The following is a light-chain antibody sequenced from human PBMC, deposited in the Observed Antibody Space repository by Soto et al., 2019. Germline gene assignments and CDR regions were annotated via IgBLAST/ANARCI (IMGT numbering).Light chain of an antibody. Sequence: ETVLTQSPGTLSLSPGERATLSCRASQSVSSNYLAWYQHIPGQAPRLLIYVASTRATGIPDRFSVSGSGTDFTLSISRLEPEDFAVYSCQQFDRSLPSWTFGQGTKVE. V-gene: IGKV3-20*01. J-gene: IGKJ1*01. CDR1: QSVSSNY. CDR3: QQFDRSLPSWT. CDR2: VAS.